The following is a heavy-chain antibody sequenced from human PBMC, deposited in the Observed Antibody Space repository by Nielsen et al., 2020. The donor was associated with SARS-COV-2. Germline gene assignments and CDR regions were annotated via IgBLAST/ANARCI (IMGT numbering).Heavy chain of an antibody. CDR2: ISYDGSNK. Sequence: VRQAPGKGLEWVAVISYDGSNKYYADSVKGRFTISRDNSKNTLYLQMNSLRVEDTAVYYCARGERFHYYDSSGYYSEYYFDYWGQGTLVTVSS. V-gene: IGHV3-30*04. CDR3: ARGERFHYYDSSGYYSEYYFDY. J-gene: IGHJ4*02. D-gene: IGHD3-22*01.